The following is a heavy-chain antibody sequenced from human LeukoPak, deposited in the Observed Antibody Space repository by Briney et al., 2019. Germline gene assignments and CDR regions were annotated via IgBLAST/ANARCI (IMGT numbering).Heavy chain of an antibody. D-gene: IGHD3-10*01. CDR2: IYTSGST. Sequence: SETLSLTCTVSGGSISSYYWSWIRQPAGKGLEWIGRIYTSGSTNYNPSLKSRVTISVDTSKNQFSLKLSSVTAADTAVYYCARSPRYYGSGSYYNGKPPKYYYYYYMDVWGKGTTVTISS. CDR1: GGSISSYY. J-gene: IGHJ6*03. CDR3: ARSPRYYGSGSYYNGKPPKYYYYYYMDV. V-gene: IGHV4-4*07.